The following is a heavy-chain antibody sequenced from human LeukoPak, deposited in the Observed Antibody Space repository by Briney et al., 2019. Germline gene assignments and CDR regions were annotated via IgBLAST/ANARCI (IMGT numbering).Heavy chain of an antibody. CDR3: ASLYSSANFDY. V-gene: IGHV3-30*04. CDR2: ISYDGSNK. Sequence: GGSLRLSCAASGFTFSSYAMHWVRQAPGKGLEWVAVISYDGSNKYYADSVKGRFTVSRDNSKNTLYLQMNSLRAEDTAVYYCASLYSSANFDYWGQGTLVTVSS. CDR1: GFTFSSYA. D-gene: IGHD5-18*01. J-gene: IGHJ4*02.